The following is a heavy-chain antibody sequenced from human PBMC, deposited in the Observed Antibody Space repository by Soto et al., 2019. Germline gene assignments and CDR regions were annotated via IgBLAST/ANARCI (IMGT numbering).Heavy chain of an antibody. CDR1: GYSFTSHD. CDR3: ARGVSAGVEY. CDR2: MQPSTGRT. D-gene: IGHD1-26*01. V-gene: IGHV1-8*01. Sequence: GASVKVSCKASGYSFTSHDINWVRQTAGQGLEWMGWMQPSTGRTGYAQKFQGRVTMTRDTSINTAYMELTTLTSDDTAFYYCARGVSAGVEYWGQGTLVTVSS. J-gene: IGHJ4*02.